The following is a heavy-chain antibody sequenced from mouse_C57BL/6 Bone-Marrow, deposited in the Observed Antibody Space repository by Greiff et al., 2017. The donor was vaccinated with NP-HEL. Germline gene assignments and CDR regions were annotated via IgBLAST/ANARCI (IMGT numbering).Heavy chain of an antibody. J-gene: IGHJ4*01. V-gene: IGHV5-4*01. D-gene: IGHD1-1*01. CDR2: ISDGGSYT. CDR1: GFTFSSYA. CDR3: ARDRTVVATRNAMDY. Sequence: EVKLVESGGGLVKPGGSLKLSCAASGFTFSSYAMSWVRQTPEKRLEWVATISDGGSYTYYPDNVKGRFTISRDNAKNNLYLQMSHLKSEDTAMYYCARDRTVVATRNAMDYWGQGTSVTVSS.